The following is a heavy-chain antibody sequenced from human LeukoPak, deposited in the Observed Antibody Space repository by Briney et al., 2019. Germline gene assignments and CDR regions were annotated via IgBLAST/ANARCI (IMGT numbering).Heavy chain of an antibody. CDR2: ISSSSSYI. CDR1: GFTFSDYS. CDR3: ARGKSGTTWGFLFDY. D-gene: IGHD1-1*01. V-gene: IGHV3-21*01. Sequence: GGSLRLSCAASGFTFSDYSMNWVRQATGKGLEWVSSISSSSSYIYYADSVKGRFTISRDNAKNSLYLQMNSLRAEDTAVYYCARGKSGTTWGFLFDYWGQGTLVTVSS. J-gene: IGHJ4*02.